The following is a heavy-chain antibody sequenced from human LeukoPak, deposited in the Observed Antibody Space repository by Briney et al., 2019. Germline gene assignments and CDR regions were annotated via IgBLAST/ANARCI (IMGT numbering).Heavy chain of an antibody. CDR3: AREGFSGRSYLREYYYYGMDV. V-gene: IGHV1-8*01. CDR2: MNPNSGNT. Sequence: ASVKVSCKASGYTFTSYDINWVRQATGQGLEWMGWMNPNSGNTGYAQKFQGRVTMTRNTSISTAYMELSSLRSEDTAVYYCAREGFSGRSYLREYYYYGMDVWGQGTTVTVSS. CDR1: GYTFTSYD. J-gene: IGHJ6*02. D-gene: IGHD2-15*01.